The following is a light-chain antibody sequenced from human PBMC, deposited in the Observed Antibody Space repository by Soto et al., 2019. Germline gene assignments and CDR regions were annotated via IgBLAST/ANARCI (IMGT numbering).Light chain of an antibody. CDR1: HSVSSN. J-gene: IGKJ1*01. CDR3: LQYHNLWA. CDR2: GAS. V-gene: IGKV3-15*01. Sequence: VMTQSPATLSVSPGERATLSCRASHSVSSNLAWYQQKPGQAPRLLIYGASTRATGIPARFSGSGSGTEFTLTISSLQSEDFAVYSCLQYHNLWAFGQGTKVDI.